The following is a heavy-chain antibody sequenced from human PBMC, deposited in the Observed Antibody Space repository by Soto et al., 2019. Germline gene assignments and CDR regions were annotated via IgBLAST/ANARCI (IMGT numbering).Heavy chain of an antibody. CDR3: AREYISSSQYLYFDV. D-gene: IGHD6-6*01. J-gene: IGHJ2*01. CDR2: IIPITGTV. CDR1: GGTFSSYA. V-gene: IGHV1-69*01. Sequence: QVQLGQSGAEVKKPGSSVKVSCKVSGGTFSSYAIGWVRQAPGQGLEWMGGIIPITGTVNYAQKFQGRVSITADESTTTVDMELSSLRSEETAVYYCAREYISSSQYLYFDVWGGVTLVTVSS.